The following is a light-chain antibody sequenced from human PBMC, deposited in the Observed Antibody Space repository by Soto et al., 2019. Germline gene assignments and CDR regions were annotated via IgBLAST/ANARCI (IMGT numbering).Light chain of an antibody. CDR2: EAS. J-gene: IGKJ5*01. CDR1: QSVSSS. CDR3: KQYNKWPPIT. Sequence: EIVMTQSPATLSMSPGERATLSCRASQSVSSSLAWYQHKPGRAPRLLIYEASTRATGVPARFSGNGSGTDFTLTISSLQSEDFAFYYCKQYNKWPPITFGQGTRLEIK. V-gene: IGKV3-15*01.